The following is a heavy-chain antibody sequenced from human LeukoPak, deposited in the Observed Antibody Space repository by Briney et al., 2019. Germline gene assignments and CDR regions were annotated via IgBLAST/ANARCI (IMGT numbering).Heavy chain of an antibody. V-gene: IGHV3-21*01. CDR1: GFTFSSYS. CDR3: ARGYCSSTSCFLYYIDY. D-gene: IGHD2-2*01. CDR2: ISSSSSYI. J-gene: IGHJ4*02. Sequence: GGSLRLSCAASGFTFSSYSMNWVRQAPGKGLEWVSSISSSSSYIYYADSVKGRFTISRDNAKNSLYLQMNSLRAEDTAVYYCARGYCSSTSCFLYYIDYWGQGTLVTVSS.